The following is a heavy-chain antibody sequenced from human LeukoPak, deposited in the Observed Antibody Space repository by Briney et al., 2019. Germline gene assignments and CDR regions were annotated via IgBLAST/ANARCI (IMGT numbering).Heavy chain of an antibody. V-gene: IGHV4-61*02. Sequence: SETLSLTCTVSGGSISSGHYFWTWIRQPAGKGLEWIGRIYTSGCTNYNPSLKSRVTISVDTSKNQFSLKLSSVTAADTAVYYCARVGTRYFDYWGQGTLVTVSS. J-gene: IGHJ4*02. CDR1: GGSISSGHYF. CDR3: ARVGTRYFDY. D-gene: IGHD4-23*01. CDR2: IYTSGCT.